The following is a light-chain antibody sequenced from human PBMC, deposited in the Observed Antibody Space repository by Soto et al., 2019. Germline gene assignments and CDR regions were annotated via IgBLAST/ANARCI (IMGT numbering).Light chain of an antibody. Sequence: DIPMTQSPSSLSASVGDRVTITCQASQDISNYLNWYQQKLGKAPNLLINAASNLETGVPSRISGTGSGTDFSLTIISLQPEDAATYFCQQYHSLPWTFGQGTKVEIK. V-gene: IGKV1-33*01. CDR1: QDISNY. CDR2: AAS. CDR3: QQYHSLPWT. J-gene: IGKJ1*01.